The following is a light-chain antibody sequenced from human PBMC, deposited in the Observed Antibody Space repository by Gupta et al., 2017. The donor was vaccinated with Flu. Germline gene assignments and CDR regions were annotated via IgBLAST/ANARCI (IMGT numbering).Light chain of an antibody. CDR2: KVS. Sequence: VTLGQPASISCRSSLILVHSDGNTYLHWFQQWPCQFPRRLSYKVSNRVSGVPDRFSAPRSGTDFTLKIIRVEAEAVGVYYSRQASHWLSSFAQAT. J-gene: IGKJ2*03. CDR1: LILVHSDGNTY. V-gene: IGKV2-30*02. CDR3: RQASHWLSS.